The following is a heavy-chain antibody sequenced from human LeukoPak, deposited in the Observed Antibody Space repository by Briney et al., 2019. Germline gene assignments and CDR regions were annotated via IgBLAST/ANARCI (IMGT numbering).Heavy chain of an antibody. V-gene: IGHV4-34*01. CDR3: ARRSRGYDFNYYYYMDV. D-gene: IGHD5-12*01. CDR2: INHSGST. CDR1: GGSFSGYY. J-gene: IGHJ6*03. Sequence: PSETLSLTCAVYGGSFSGYYWSWIRQPPGKGLEWIGEINHSGSTNYNPSLKSRVTISVDTSKNQFSLKLSSVTAADTAVYYCARRSRGYDFNYYYYMDVWGKGTTVTISS.